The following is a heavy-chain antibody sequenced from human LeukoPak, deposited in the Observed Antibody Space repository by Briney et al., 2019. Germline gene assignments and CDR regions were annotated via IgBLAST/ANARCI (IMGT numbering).Heavy chain of an antibody. CDR2: IYYSGST. D-gene: IGHD6-19*01. CDR3: ARAFSSSLFDY. Sequence: SETLFLTCTVSGGSISSSSYYWGWIRQPPGKGLEWIGGIYYSGSTYYNPSLKSRVTISVDTSKNQFSLKLSSVTAADTAVYYCARAFSSSLFDYWGQGTLVTVSS. CDR1: GGSISSSSYY. V-gene: IGHV4-39*07. J-gene: IGHJ4*02.